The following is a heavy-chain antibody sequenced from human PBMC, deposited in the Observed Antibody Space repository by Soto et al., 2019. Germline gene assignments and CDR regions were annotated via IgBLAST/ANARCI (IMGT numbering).Heavy chain of an antibody. Sequence: SETLSLTCTVSGGSISSYYWSWIRQPPGKELEWIGYIYYSGSTNYNPSLKSRVTISVDTSKNQFSLKLSSVTAADTAVYYCARFRGSYYSSHQVARNYYYYYGMDVWGQGTTVTVSS. D-gene: IGHD1-26*01. CDR3: ARFRGSYYSSHQVARNYYYYYGMDV. CDR1: GGSISSYY. J-gene: IGHJ6*02. V-gene: IGHV4-59*01. CDR2: IYYSGST.